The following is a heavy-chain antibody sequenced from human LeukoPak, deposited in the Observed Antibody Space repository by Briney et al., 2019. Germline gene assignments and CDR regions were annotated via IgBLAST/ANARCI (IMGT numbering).Heavy chain of an antibody. CDR1: GFTFTNYA. V-gene: IGHV3-23*01. CDR2: ISTNGGST. Sequence: GGSLRLSCAASGFTFTNYAMSWVRQAPGKGLEWVSGISTNGGSTYYADSVKGRFTISRDNSKNTLFLQMNSLRAEDTAVYYCAKSSYYDSSGYYREYYFDYWGQGMLVTVSS. J-gene: IGHJ4*02. D-gene: IGHD3-22*01. CDR3: AKSSYYDSSGYYREYYFDY.